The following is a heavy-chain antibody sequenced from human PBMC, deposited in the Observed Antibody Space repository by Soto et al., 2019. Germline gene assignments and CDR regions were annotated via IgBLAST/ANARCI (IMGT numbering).Heavy chain of an antibody. CDR1: GFTFSSYG. V-gene: IGHV3-30*03. CDR2: ISYDGSNK. D-gene: IGHD1-1*01. J-gene: IGHJ4*02. Sequence: QVQLVESGGGVVQPGRSLRLSCAASGFTFSSYGMHWVRQAPGKGLEWVAVISYDGSNKYYADSVKGRFTISRDNSKNTLYLQMNSLRAEDTAVYYCASPALYNWDVGTMYYFDYWGQGTLVTVSS. CDR3: ASPALYNWDVGTMYYFDY.